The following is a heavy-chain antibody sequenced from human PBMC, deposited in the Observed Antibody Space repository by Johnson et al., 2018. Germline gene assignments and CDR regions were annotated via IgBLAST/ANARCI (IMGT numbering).Heavy chain of an antibody. Sequence: QVQLQESGAEVKKSGASAKVSCKASRYTFTSYEINWVRQAPGQGLEWMGWMNPTSGNTGYAQKFQGRVTMTRNTSIRTAYMELSSLRSEDTAVYYCAREGAALSFDIWGQGTMVTVSS. CDR3: AREGAALSFDI. D-gene: IGHD1-26*01. J-gene: IGHJ3*02. CDR1: RYTFTSYE. CDR2: MNPTSGNT. V-gene: IGHV1-8*01.